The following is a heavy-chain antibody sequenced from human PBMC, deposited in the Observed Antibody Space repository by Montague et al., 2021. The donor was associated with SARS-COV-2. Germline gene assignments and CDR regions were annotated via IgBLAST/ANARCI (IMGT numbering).Heavy chain of an antibody. V-gene: IGHV4-34*01. CDR3: ARLRDGVVPSPILGIGPYFTYYYMDV. J-gene: IGHJ6*03. D-gene: IGHD2-15*01. Sequence: SETLSLTCVVHGGSFSGYYWNWIRQPPGKGLEWIGEINHGGNTNYNPSLKNRLTISVDTSKNQFSLKLTSVAATDTAVYYCARLRDGVVPSPILGIGPYFTYYYMDVWGKGTTVTVSS. CDR2: INHGGNT. CDR1: GGSFSGYY.